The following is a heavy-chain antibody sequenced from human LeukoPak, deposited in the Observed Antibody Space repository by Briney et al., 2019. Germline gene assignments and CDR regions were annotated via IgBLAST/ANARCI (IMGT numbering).Heavy chain of an antibody. V-gene: IGHV3-74*01. CDR1: GFTFSNYW. Sequence: GGSLRLSCAASGFTFSNYWMHWVRQAPGKGLVWVSRINSDGSSTSYADSVKGRFTTSRDDAKNTLYLQMNSLRAEDTAVYYCARTSGYYFGYWGQGTLVTVSS. CDR2: INSDGSST. D-gene: IGHD3-22*01. CDR3: ARTSGYYFGY. J-gene: IGHJ4*02.